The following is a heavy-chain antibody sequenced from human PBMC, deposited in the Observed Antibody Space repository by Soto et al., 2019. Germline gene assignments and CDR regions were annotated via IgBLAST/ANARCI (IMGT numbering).Heavy chain of an antibody. CDR2: IYYSGST. CDR1: GGSISSYY. J-gene: IGHJ4*02. V-gene: IGHV4-59*01. CDR3: ARGEDGYNFYYFDY. Sequence: SETLSLTCTVSGGSISSYYWSWIRQPPGKGLEWIGYIYYSGSTNYNPSLKSRVTISVDTSKNQFSLKLSSVTAADTAVYYCARGEDGYNFYYFDYWGQGTLVTVSS. D-gene: IGHD5-12*01.